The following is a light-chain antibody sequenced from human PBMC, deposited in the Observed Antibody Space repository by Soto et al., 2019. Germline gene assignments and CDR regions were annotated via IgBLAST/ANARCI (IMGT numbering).Light chain of an antibody. CDR2: GAS. CDR3: QQYNNWPPYT. CDR1: QSVSSN. J-gene: IGKJ2*01. V-gene: IGKV3-15*01. Sequence: EIVMTQSPATLSVSPGERATLSCGASQSVSSNLAWYQQKPGQAPRLLIYGASTRATGIPARFSGSGSGTEFTLTVSSLQYEDFAVYYCQQYNNWPPYTFGQGTKLEIK.